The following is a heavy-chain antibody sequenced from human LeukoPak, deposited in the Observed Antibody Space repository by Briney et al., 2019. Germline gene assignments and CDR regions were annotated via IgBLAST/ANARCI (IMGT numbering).Heavy chain of an antibody. CDR1: GFTFSSYG. CDR2: IWYDGSNK. D-gene: IGHD5-24*01. J-gene: IGHJ4*02. CDR3: ARDDRLQPTPDFDY. Sequence: PGRSLRLSCAASGFTFSSYGMHWVRQAPGKGLEWVAVIWYDGSNKYYADSVKGRFAISRDNSKNTLYLQMNSLRAEDTAVYYCARDDRLQPTPDFDYWGQGTLVTVSS. V-gene: IGHV3-33*01.